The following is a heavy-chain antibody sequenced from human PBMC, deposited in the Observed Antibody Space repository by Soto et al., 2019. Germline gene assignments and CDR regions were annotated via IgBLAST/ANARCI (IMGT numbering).Heavy chain of an antibody. CDR2: ISAYNGNT. CDR1: GYTFTSYG. CDR3: ARDLGAHIAVAGTGMGTGLWTRYYYYGMDV. D-gene: IGHD6-19*01. J-gene: IGHJ6*02. V-gene: IGHV1-18*01. Sequence: GASGNVSWKASGYTFTSYGISWGRQAPGQGLEWMGWISAYNGNTNYAQKLQGRVTMTTDTSTSTAYMERRSLRSDDTAVYYCARDLGAHIAVAGTGMGTGLWTRYYYYGMDVWGQGTTVTVSS.